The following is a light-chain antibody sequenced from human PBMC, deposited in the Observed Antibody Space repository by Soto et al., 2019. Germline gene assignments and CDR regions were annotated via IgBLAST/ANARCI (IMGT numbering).Light chain of an antibody. CDR2: DAS. CDR1: QDINTF. V-gene: IGKV1-33*01. Sequence: DIPMTQSPSSLSASVGDRVTITCQASQDINTFLNWFQQKPGKAPELLIYDASILEPGVPSRFGGSGSGTDFTFIISSLQPEDIATYYCQQYEDFPITFGQGTRLEMK. CDR3: QQYEDFPIT. J-gene: IGKJ5*01.